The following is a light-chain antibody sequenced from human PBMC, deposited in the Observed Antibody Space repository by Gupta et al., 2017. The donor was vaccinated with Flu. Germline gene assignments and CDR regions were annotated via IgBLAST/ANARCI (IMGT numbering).Light chain of an antibody. J-gene: IGKJ2*01. CDR1: QNIGTW. CDR3: QQDDSTSYT. CDR2: KAS. V-gene: IGKV1-5*03. Sequence: DIQMTQSPSTLSASVGDRVTITCRASQNIGTWLAWYQQKPGKAPQLLIYKASRLESGVPSRFSGSGSGTDFTLTISSLQPDDSATYYCQQDDSTSYTFGQGTKLEIK.